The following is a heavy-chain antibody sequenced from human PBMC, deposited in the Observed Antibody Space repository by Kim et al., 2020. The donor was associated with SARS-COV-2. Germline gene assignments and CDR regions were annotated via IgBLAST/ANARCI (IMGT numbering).Heavy chain of an antibody. J-gene: IGHJ3*01. CDR1: GFSFSPYW. CDR2: INQDERKK. V-gene: IGHV3-7*01. Sequence: GGSLRLSCAGSGFSFSPYWMFWVRQTPGKGLEWVANINQDERKKYYVDSVKDRFTISRDNAKNSLYLQMNSLRAEDTAMYYCTRDLNYYNSGNYYDVFDLWRQGTMVTVSS. CDR3: TRDLNYYNSGNYYDVFDL. D-gene: IGHD3-10*01.